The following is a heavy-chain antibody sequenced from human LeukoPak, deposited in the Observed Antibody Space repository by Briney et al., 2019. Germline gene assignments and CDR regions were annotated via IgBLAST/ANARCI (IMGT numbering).Heavy chain of an antibody. V-gene: IGHV3-30*03. CDR1: RFTFSSYG. CDR3: ARPKYSGYDHTLDY. CDR2: ISYDGSNK. J-gene: IGHJ4*02. D-gene: IGHD5-12*01. Sequence: PGGSLRLSCAASRFTFSSYGMHWVRQAPGKGLEWVAVISYDGSNKYCADSVKGRFTISRDNSKNMLYLQMNGLRTEDTAVYYCARPKYSGYDHTLDYWGQGTLVTVSS.